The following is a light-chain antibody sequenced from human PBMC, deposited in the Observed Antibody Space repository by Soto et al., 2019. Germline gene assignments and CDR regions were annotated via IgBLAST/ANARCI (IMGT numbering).Light chain of an antibody. CDR2: DVF. J-gene: IGLJ1*01. V-gene: IGLV2-11*01. CDR1: SNDVGGYNY. Sequence: QSALTQPRSVSGSPGQSVTIYCTGNSNDVGGYNYVSWYQQHPGKAPKLMIYDVFKRPAGVPDRFSGSKSGNTASLTISGLQTEDEADYYCCSYAGRYTYVFGTGTKVTVL. CDR3: CSYAGRYTYV.